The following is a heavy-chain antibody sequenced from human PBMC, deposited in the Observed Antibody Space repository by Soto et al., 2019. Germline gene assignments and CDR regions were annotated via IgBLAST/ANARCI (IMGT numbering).Heavy chain of an antibody. J-gene: IGHJ6*02. CDR2: ISYDGSNK. V-gene: IGHV3-30*18. D-gene: IGHD6-13*01. CDR3: AKEYSSSWHLRGYYYYGMGV. CDR1: GFTFSSYG. Sequence: GGSLRLSCAASGFTFSSYGMHWVRQAPGKGLEWVAVISYDGSNKYYADSVKGRFTISRDNSKNTLYLQMNSLRAEDTAVYYCAKEYSSSWHLRGYYYYGMGVWGQGTTVTVSS.